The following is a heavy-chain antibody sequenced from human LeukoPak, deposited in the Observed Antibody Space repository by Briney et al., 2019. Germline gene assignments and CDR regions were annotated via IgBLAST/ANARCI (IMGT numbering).Heavy chain of an antibody. CDR2: ISSSSGTTK. V-gene: IGHV3-11*01. D-gene: IGHD4-11*01. Sequence: GGSLRLSCAASGFTFSDYYVTWIRQAPGKGPEWVSHISSSSGTTKEYADSVKGRFTISRDNAKNSLYLQMNSLRVEDTAVYYCARDKRDYTFDYWGQGTLVTVSS. CDR3: ARDKRDYTFDY. J-gene: IGHJ4*02. CDR1: GFTFSDYY.